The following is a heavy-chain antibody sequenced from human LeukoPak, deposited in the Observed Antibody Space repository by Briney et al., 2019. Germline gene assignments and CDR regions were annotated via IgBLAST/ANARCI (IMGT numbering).Heavy chain of an antibody. D-gene: IGHD2-21*01. CDR2: ISSSSGYI. CDR3: ARAFKYSMSGYFFDY. CDR1: GFTFSSYS. J-gene: IGHJ4*02. V-gene: IGHV3-21*04. Sequence: GGSLRLSCAASGFTFSSYSMNWVRQAPGKGLEWVSSISSSSGYIYYADSVKGRFTISRDNAKNSLYLQMNSLRAEDTALYYCARAFKYSMSGYFFDYWGQGTLVTVSS.